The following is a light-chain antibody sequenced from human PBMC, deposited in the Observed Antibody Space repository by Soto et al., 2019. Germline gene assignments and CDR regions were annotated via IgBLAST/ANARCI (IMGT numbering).Light chain of an antibody. CDR3: QQYKNWPL. V-gene: IGKV3-15*01. CDR1: QSVRSH. CDR2: GAS. J-gene: IGKJ5*01. Sequence: DIVLTQSPGTLSLSPGETATLSCRASQSVRSHLAWYQQKPGQPPRLLIYGASTRATGIPARFSGSGFGTEFTLTISSLQSEDFAVYYCQQYKNWPLFGQGTRLEIK.